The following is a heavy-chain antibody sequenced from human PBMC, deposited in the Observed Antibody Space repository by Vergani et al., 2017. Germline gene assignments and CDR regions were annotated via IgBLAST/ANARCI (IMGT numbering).Heavy chain of an antibody. D-gene: IGHD3-10*01. CDR2: INHSGST. CDR1: GGSFSGYY. J-gene: IGHJ6*03. V-gene: IGHV4-34*01. CDR3: TRATSITPAVGYFYYMDV. Sequence: QVQLQQWGAGLLKPSETLSLTCAVYGGSFSGYYWSWIRQPPGKGLEWIGEINHSGSTNYNPSLKSRVTISVDTSKNQFSLKLSSVTAADTAVYYCTRATSITPAVGYFYYMDVWGKGTTVVVSS.